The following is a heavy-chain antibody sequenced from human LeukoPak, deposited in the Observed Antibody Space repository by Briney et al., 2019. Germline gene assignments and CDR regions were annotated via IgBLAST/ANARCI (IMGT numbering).Heavy chain of an antibody. J-gene: IGHJ4*02. CDR2: ISYDGSNK. D-gene: IGHD2-21*02. V-gene: IGHV3-30-3*01. Sequence: LSLTCTVSGGSISSSSYYWGWIRQAPGKGLEWVAVISYDGSNKYYADSVKGRFTISRDNSKNTLYLQMNSLRAEDTAVYYCASPDVVVVTAIKPSNDYWGQGTLVTVSS. CDR1: GGSISSSS. CDR3: ASPDVVVVTAIKPSNDY.